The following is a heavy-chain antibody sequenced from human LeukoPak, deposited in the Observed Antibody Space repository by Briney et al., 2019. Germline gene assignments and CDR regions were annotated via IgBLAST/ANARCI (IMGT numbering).Heavy chain of an antibody. CDR1: GGSISSGGYY. D-gene: IGHD4-17*01. V-gene: IGHV4-31*03. Sequence: SQTLSLTCTVSGGSISSGGYYWSWIRQHPGKGLEWIGYIYYSGSTYYNPSLKSRVTISVATSNNQLSLKLSSVTAADTAVYYCARDYGRAYYYYGMDVWGQGTTVTVSS. CDR2: IYYSGST. CDR3: ARDYGRAYYYYGMDV. J-gene: IGHJ6*02.